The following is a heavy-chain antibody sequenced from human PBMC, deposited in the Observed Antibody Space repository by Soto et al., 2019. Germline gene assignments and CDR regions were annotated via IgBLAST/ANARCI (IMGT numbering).Heavy chain of an antibody. CDR3: AGASPVVTDV. Sequence: QVQLQESGPGLVKPSQTLSLTCTVSGGSISSGDYYWSWIRQPPGKGLEWIGYIYYSGSTYYNPSPKGLNSISVNASKNHFSLKLSSVTAAETVVYYCAGASPVVTDVWGQGTTVTISS. V-gene: IGHV4-30-4*01. CDR2: IYYSGST. D-gene: IGHD5-18*01. CDR1: GGSISSGDYY. J-gene: IGHJ6*02.